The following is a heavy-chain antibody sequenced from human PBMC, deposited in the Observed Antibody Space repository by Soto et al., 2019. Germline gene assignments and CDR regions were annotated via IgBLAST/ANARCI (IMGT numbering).Heavy chain of an antibody. V-gene: IGHV4-31*03. J-gene: IGHJ4*02. D-gene: IGHD3-22*01. Sequence: SETLSLTCTVSGGSISSGGYYWSWIRQHPGKGLEWIGYIYYSGSTYYNPSLKSRVTISVDTSKNQFSLKLSSVTAADTAVYYCARAPRDSSGSTLRSPNFDYWGRGTLVTAPQ. CDR1: GGSISSGGYY. CDR2: IYYSGST. CDR3: ARAPRDSSGSTLRSPNFDY.